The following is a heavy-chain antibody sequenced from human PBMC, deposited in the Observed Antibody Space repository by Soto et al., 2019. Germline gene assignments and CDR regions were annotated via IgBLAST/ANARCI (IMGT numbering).Heavy chain of an antibody. CDR2: ISDDASEL. Sequence: LRLSCAASRFTFSTYGMHWVRQAPDKGLEWVAVISDDASELYYADSVKGRFTISRDNSNNTLYLQIDSLRPDDTAVYFCAKGAYYDILTGYNYGMDVWGQGTTVTVSS. CDR1: RFTFSTYG. D-gene: IGHD3-9*01. CDR3: AKGAYYDILTGYNYGMDV. J-gene: IGHJ6*02. V-gene: IGHV3-30*18.